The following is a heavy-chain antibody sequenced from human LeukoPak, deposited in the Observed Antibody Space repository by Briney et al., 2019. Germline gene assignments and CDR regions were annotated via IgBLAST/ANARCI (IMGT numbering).Heavy chain of an antibody. V-gene: IGHV4-59*12. CDR2: IYYSGNT. CDR3: ARVLAYCGGDCYSRWFDP. Sequence: SETLSLTCTVSGGSISNYFWSWIRQPPGKRLEWVGHIYYSGNTNYNPSLKSRVTMSVDTSKNQFSLKVTSVTAADTAVYYCARVLAYCGGDCYSRWFDPWGQGTLVTVSS. J-gene: IGHJ5*02. D-gene: IGHD2-21*02. CDR1: GGSISNYF.